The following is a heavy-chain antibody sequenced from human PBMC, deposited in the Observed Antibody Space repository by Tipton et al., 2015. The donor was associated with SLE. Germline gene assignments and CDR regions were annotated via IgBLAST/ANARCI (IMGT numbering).Heavy chain of an antibody. CDR1: GGSFSGYY. V-gene: IGHV4-34*09. D-gene: IGHD3-16*01. CDR3: ARGPLGDVSDNAFDS. J-gene: IGHJ4*02. Sequence: TLSLTCAVYGGSFSGYYWSWIRQPPGKGLEWIGSIYYSGSTYYNPSLKSRVTISVGTSENQFSLRLTSVTAADTAVYFCARGPLGDVSDNAFDSWGRGTLVTVSS. CDR2: IYYSGST.